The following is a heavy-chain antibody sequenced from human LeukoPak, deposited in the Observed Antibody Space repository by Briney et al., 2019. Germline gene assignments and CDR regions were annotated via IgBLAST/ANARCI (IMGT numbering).Heavy chain of an antibody. D-gene: IGHD2-2*01. Sequence: SETLSLTCTVSGGSISSSSYYWGWIRQPPGKGLEWIGSIYYSGSTYYNPSLKSRVTISVDTSKNQFSLKLSSVTAADTAVYYCARQGYCSSTSCPSDVWGKGTTVTVSS. J-gene: IGHJ6*04. CDR3: ARQGYCSSTSCPSDV. CDR1: GGSISSSSYY. V-gene: IGHV4-39*01. CDR2: IYYSGST.